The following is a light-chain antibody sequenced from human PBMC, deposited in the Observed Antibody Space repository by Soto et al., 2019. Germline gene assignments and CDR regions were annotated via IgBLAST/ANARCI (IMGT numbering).Light chain of an antibody. V-gene: IGLV2-8*01. CDR3: SSYAGSNNLRM. J-gene: IGLJ3*02. CDR1: SSDVGGYDY. CDR2: EVN. Sequence: QSVLTQPPSASGSPGQSVTISCAGTSSDVGGYDYVSWYLQHPGKAPKLIIYEVNKRPSGVPDRFSGSKSANTASLTVSGLQAEDEADYYCSSYAGSNNLRMFGGGTQLTVL.